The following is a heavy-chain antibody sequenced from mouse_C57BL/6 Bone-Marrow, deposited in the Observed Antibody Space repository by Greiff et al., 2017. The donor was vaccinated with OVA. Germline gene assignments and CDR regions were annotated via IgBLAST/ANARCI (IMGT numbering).Heavy chain of an antibody. D-gene: IGHD2-5*01. J-gene: IGHJ2*01. CDR2: INPNNGGT. V-gene: IGHV1-26*01. CDR3: AREAYYSNYVGFDY. CDR1: GYTFTDYY. Sequence: EVQLQQSGPELVKPGASVKISCKASGYTFTDYYMNWVKQSHGKSLEWIGDINPNNGGTSYNQKFKGKATLTVDKSSSTAYMELRSLTSEDSAVYYCAREAYYSNYVGFDYWGQGTTLTVSS.